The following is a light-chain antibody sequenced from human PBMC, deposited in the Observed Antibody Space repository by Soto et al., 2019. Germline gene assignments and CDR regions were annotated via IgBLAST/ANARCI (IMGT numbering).Light chain of an antibody. CDR3: SSYAGSTPMV. J-gene: IGLJ3*02. Sequence: QSALTQPPSASGSPGQSVTISCTGTGSDFGGYNYVSWYQQHPGKAPKLIISEVTKRPSGVPDRFSGSKSGNTASLTVSGLQAEDEADYYCSSYAGSTPMVFGGGTKLTVL. CDR1: GSDFGGYNY. V-gene: IGLV2-8*01. CDR2: EVT.